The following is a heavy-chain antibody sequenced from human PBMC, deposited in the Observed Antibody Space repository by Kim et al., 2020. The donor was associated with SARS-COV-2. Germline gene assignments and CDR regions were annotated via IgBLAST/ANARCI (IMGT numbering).Heavy chain of an antibody. CDR3: ARWIPGGYTRGGAFDI. V-gene: IGHV4-34*01. Sequence: SLKSRVTISVDTSKNQFSLKLSSVTAADTAVYYCARWIPGGYTRGGAFDIWGQGTMVTVSS. J-gene: IGHJ3*02. D-gene: IGHD5-18*01.